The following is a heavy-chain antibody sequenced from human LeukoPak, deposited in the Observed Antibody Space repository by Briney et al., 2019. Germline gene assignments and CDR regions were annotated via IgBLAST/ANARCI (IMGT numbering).Heavy chain of an antibody. CDR1: GFPLSIYA. V-gene: IGHV3-23*01. J-gene: IGHJ4*02. Sequence: GGSLRLSCAASGFPLSIYAMRWARQAPGGGLEGGSDMSCRGGSTYCADSVKGRFTISRDNSKNTLYLQMNSLRAEDTAVYYCAKDQRYGGGDCYSSFDYWGQGTLVTVSS. CDR2: MSCRGGST. D-gene: IGHD2-21*02. CDR3: AKDQRYGGGDCYSSFDY.